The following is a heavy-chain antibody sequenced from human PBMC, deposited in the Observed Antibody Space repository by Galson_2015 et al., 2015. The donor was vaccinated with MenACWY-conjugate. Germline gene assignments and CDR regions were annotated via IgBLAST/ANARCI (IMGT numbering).Heavy chain of an antibody. V-gene: IGHV4-59*08. J-gene: IGHJ4*02. CDR2: IRDTGSL. CDR3: ARLPTWGSSFGYFDY. D-gene: IGHD7-27*01. Sequence: TLSLTCTVSGASISSHHRSWFRQPPGKGLEWIAYIRDTGSLKDNPSLKSRVTMSADKSNNQFSLRLISVTAADTAVYYCARLPTWGSSFGYFDYWGQGSLVAVSS. CDR1: GASISSHH.